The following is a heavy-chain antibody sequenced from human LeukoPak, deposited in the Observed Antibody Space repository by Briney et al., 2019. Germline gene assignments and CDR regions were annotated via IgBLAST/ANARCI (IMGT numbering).Heavy chain of an antibody. CDR1: GYTFTGYY. J-gene: IGHJ5*02. D-gene: IGHD2-2*01. CDR3: ASSLTYCSSTSCFVWFDP. CDR2: INPNSGGT. Sequence: ASVKVSCKASGYTFTGYYMHWVRQAPGQGLEWMGWINPNSGGTNYAQKFQGRVTMTRDTSISTAYMELSRLRSDDTAVYYCASSLTYCSSTSCFVWFDPWGQGTLVTVSS. V-gene: IGHV1-2*02.